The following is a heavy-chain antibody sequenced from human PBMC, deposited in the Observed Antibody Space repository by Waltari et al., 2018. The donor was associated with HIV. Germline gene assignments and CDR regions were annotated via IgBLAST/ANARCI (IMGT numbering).Heavy chain of an antibody. CDR2: VKSETDGGTT. V-gene: IGHV3-15*01. J-gene: IGHJ4*02. Sequence: EVQLVESGGGLVKPGVSLRLSCAASGFTFTNAWRSWVRQAPGKGREWVGRVKSETDGGTTDYAAPVKGRFTISRDDSKNTLYLQMNSLKTEDTAVYYCTTGDIVVVTDYWGQGTLVTVSS. CDR3: TTGDIVVVTDY. D-gene: IGHD2-21*02. CDR1: GFTFTNAW.